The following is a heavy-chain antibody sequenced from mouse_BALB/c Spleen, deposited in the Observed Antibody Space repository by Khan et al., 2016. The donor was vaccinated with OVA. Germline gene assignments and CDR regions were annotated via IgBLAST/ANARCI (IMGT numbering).Heavy chain of an antibody. CDR2: IIYTGYT. CDR3: ARSTYRYAFVY. Sequence: EVQLQESGPSLVKPSQTLSLTCSVTGDSITSGYWNWIRKFPGNKLEYMGYIIYTGYTYYNPYLQSRISITRHTSKNQYYLQLNSVSDEDTATYYCARSTYRYAFVYWGQGTLVTFSA. D-gene: IGHD2-14*01. J-gene: IGHJ3*01. V-gene: IGHV3-8*02. CDR1: GDSITSGY.